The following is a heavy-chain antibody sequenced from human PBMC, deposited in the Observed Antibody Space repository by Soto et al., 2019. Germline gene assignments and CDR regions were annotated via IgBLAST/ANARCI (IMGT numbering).Heavy chain of an antibody. D-gene: IGHD3-10*02. J-gene: IGHJ4*02. V-gene: IGHV4-59*12. CDR1: GGSISSFY. CDR2: IDHSGST. Sequence: PSETLSLTCIVSGGSISSFYWSWVRQPPGKGLEWIGYIDHSGSTNYNPSLKSRVTISVDTSKNQFSLKLNSVTAADTAVYYCASYYFVPGTPYSNLFDYWGQGILVTVSS. CDR3: ASYYFVPGTPYSNLFDY.